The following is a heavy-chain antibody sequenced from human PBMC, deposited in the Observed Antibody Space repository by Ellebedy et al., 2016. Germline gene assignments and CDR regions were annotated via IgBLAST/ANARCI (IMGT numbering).Heavy chain of an antibody. Sequence: ASVKVSCKASGGTFSSYAISWVRQAPGQRLEWMGWINAGNGNTKYSQKFQGRVTTTRDTSASTAYMELSRLRSDDTAVYYCARELVSGSYPRGGAFDIWGQGTMVTVSS. CDR1: GGTFSSYA. V-gene: IGHV1-3*01. J-gene: IGHJ3*02. CDR3: ARELVSGSYPRGGAFDI. CDR2: INAGNGNT. D-gene: IGHD1-26*01.